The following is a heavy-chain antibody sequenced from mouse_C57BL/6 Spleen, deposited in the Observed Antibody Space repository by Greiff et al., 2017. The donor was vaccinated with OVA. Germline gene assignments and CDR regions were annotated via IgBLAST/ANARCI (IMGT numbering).Heavy chain of an antibody. D-gene: IGHD1-1*01. CDR2: IDPNSGGT. J-gene: IGHJ2*01. CDR1: GYTFTSYW. Sequence: QVQLQQSGAELVKPGASVKLSCKASGYTFTSYWMHWVKQRPGRGLEWIGRIDPNSGGTKYNEKFKSKATLTVDKPSRTAYMQLSSLTSEDSAVYYCARGGWGTTVVDYFDYWGQGTTLTVSS. V-gene: IGHV1-72*01. CDR3: ARGGWGTTVVDYFDY.